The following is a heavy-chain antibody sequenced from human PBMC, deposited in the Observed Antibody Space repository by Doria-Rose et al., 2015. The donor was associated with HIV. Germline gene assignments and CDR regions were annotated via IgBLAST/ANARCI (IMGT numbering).Heavy chain of an antibody. D-gene: IGHD3-10*01. CDR3: ARARNYGFPHFFDF. J-gene: IGHJ4*02. Sequence: QVQLQESGPGLVRPSQTLSLTCTVLGDSISSGDSFWSWIRQPPGKGPEWIGYISSSGTTYYYPSLRGRLTISLYASKNQFSLNLNSVTAADTAVYYCARARNYGFPHFFDFWGQGTLVTVSS. CDR1: GDSISSGDSF. V-gene: IGHV4-30-4*01. CDR2: ISSSGTT.